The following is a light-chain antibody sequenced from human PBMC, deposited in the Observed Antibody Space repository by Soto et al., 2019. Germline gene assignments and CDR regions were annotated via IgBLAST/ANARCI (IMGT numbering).Light chain of an antibody. Sequence: QSALTQPPSASGSPGQSVTISCTGTSSDVGGYNFVSWYQHHPGKAPKLIIYEVNKRPSGVPNRFSGSKSGNTASLTVSGLQAEHEADYSCNSYAGSNIYVFGTGTKLTVL. V-gene: IGLV2-8*01. CDR1: SSDVGGYNF. J-gene: IGLJ1*01. CDR3: NSYAGSNIYV. CDR2: EVN.